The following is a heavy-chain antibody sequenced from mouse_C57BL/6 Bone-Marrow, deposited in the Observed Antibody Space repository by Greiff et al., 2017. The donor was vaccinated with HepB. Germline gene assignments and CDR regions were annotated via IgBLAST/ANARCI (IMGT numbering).Heavy chain of an antibody. CDR2: ISSGSSTI. V-gene: IGHV5-17*01. D-gene: IGHD3-2*02. CDR1: GFTFSDYG. J-gene: IGHJ4*01. Sequence: EVKLVESGGGLVKPGGSLKLSCAASGFTFSDYGMHWVRQAPEKGLEWVAYISSGSSTIYYADTVKGRFTISRDNAKNTLFLQMTSLRSEDTAMYYCARPGQLRPSMDYWGQGTSVTVSS. CDR3: ARPGQLRPSMDY.